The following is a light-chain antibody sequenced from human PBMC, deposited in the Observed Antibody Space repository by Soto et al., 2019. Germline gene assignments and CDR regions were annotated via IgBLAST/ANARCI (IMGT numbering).Light chain of an antibody. J-gene: IGKJ4*01. CDR2: DAS. CDR3: QQRSNRPST. V-gene: IGKV3-11*01. Sequence: EIVLTQSPATLSLSPGERATLSCRASQSVSSYLAWYQQKPGQAPRLLIYDASNRATGIPARFSGSGSGTDFTLTISSLGPEDFAVYYCQQRSNRPSTFGGGTKVEIK. CDR1: QSVSSY.